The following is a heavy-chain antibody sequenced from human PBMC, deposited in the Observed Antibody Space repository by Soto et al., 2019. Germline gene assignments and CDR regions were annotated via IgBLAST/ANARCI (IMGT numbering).Heavy chain of an antibody. CDR1: GDSVSNNSAA. CDR2: TYYRSKWYN. D-gene: IGHD3-10*01. Sequence: PSQTLSLTCAISGDSVSNNSAAWNWIRQSPSRGLEWLGRTYYRSKWYNDYAESVKSRISINPDTSKNQFSLQLNSVTPEDTAVYYCARVHTMVRGVMRSWFDPWGQRTLVTVSS. V-gene: IGHV6-1*01. CDR3: ARVHTMVRGVMRSWFDP. J-gene: IGHJ5*02.